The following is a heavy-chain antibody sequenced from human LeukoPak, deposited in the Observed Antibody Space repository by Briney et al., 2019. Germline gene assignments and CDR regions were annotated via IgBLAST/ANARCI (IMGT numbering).Heavy chain of an antibody. J-gene: IGHJ3*02. V-gene: IGHV3-30*04. CDR1: GFTFSSYA. CDR2: ISHDGSNK. Sequence: GGSLSLSCAASGFTFSSYAMHWVRQAPGKGLEWVAAISHDGSNKYSADSVKGRFTISRDNSKNTLYLQMNSLRADDTAVYYCAGLDAAMPDAFDIWGQGTTVTVSS. CDR3: AGLDAAMPDAFDI. D-gene: IGHD5-18*01.